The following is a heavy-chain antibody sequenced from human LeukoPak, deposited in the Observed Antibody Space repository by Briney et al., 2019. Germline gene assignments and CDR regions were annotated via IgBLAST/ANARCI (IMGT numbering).Heavy chain of an antibody. Sequence: PSETLSLTCTVSGGSISSYYWSWIRQPPGKGLEWIGYIYYSGSTNYNPSLKSRVTISVDTSNNQFSLKLSSVTAADTAVYYCARLSLDYYDSSGRWYFDYWGQGILVTVSS. V-gene: IGHV4-59*08. D-gene: IGHD3-22*01. CDR3: ARLSLDYYDSSGRWYFDY. J-gene: IGHJ4*02. CDR2: IYYSGST. CDR1: GGSISSYY.